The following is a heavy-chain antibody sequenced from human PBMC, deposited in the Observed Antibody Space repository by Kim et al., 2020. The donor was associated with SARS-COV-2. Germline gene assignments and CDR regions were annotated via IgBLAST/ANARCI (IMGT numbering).Heavy chain of an antibody. CDR1: GGSISSGDYY. Sequence: SETLSLTCTVSGGSISSGDYYWSWIRQPPGKGLEWIGYIYYSGSTYYNPSLKSRVTISVDTSKNQFSLKLSSVTAADTAVYYCARARGHSSSYTSGFDPWGQGTLVTVSS. D-gene: IGHD6-13*01. V-gene: IGHV4-30-4*01. J-gene: IGHJ5*02. CDR2: IYYSGST. CDR3: ARARGHSSSYTSGFDP.